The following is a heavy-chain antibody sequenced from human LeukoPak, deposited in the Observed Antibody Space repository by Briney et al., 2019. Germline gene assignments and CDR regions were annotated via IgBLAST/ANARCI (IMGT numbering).Heavy chain of an antibody. CDR3: ARAILSGYPDS. J-gene: IGHJ4*02. V-gene: IGHV4-39*07. Sequence: SETLSLTCTVSGASISSSSYYWGWIRQPPGKGLEWFGSLYCSGITYYNPSLKGRVTISVDTSKNPLSLKLSSVTAADTAVYYCARAILSGYPDSWGQGTLVIVFS. CDR2: LYCSGIT. D-gene: IGHD3-3*01. CDR1: GASISSSSYY.